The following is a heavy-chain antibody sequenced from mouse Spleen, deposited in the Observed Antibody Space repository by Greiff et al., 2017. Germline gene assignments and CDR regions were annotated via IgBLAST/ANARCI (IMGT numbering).Heavy chain of an antibody. CDR3: ARERIYYDYDGWFAY. CDR1: GFTFSSYA. J-gene: IGHJ3*01. V-gene: IGHV5-4*01. Sequence: EVQVVESGGGLVKPGGSLKLSCAASGFTFSSYAMSWVRQTPEKRLEWVATISDGGSYTYYPDNVKGRFTISRDNAKNNLYLQMSHLKSEDTAMYYCARERIYYDYDGWFAYWGQGTLVTVSA. CDR2: ISDGGSYT. D-gene: IGHD2-4*01.